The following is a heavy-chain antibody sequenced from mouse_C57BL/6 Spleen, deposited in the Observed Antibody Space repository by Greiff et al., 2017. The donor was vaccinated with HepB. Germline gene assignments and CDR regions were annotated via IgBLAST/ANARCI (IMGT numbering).Heavy chain of an antibody. CDR1: GFNITDYY. CDR3: ARKTGTYYFDY. J-gene: IGHJ2*01. CDR2: IDPEDGET. Sequence: EVQLQESGAELVKPGASVKLSCTASGFNITDYYMHWVKQRTEQGLEWIGKIDPEDGETKYAPKFQGKATITADTSSNTAYLQLSSLTAEDTAVYYSARKTGTYYFDYWGQGTTLTVSS. V-gene: IGHV14-2*01. D-gene: IGHD4-1*01.